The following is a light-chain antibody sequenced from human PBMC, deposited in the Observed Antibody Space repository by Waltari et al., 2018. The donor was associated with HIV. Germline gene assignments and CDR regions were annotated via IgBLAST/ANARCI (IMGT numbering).Light chain of an antibody. J-gene: IGLJ1*01. V-gene: IGLV2-11*01. CDR2: DVT. CDR1: SSDVGRYDY. Sequence: QSALTQPRSVSGSPGQSVTISCAGSSSDVGRYDYVSWYQQLPGNAPKVSIYDVTKRPSGVPDRFSGSKSGNTAFLTISGLQAEDEADYYCCSYAASYIYVFGVGTKVTVL. CDR3: CSYAASYIYV.